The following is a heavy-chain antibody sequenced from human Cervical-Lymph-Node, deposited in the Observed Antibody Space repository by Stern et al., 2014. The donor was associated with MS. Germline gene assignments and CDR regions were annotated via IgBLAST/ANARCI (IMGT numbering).Heavy chain of an antibody. CDR2: ISAYTGNT. CDR3: ARHSRPGYNCFDL. V-gene: IGHV1-18*01. J-gene: IGHJ5*02. CDR1: GFSLTSAG. D-gene: IGHD3-22*01. Sequence: QMQLVQSGAEVKKPGASVKVSCKASGFSLTSAGISWVRQAPGQGLEWMGWISAYTGNTNYAQKVQDRFTMTTDTSTSTAYMELRSLRSDDTAVYYCARHSRPGYNCFDLWGQGTLVTVSS.